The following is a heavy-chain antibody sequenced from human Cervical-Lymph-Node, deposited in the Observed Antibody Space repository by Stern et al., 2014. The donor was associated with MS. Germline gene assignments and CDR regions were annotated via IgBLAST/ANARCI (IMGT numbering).Heavy chain of an antibody. CDR1: GFSLSTSGMR. Sequence: QVTLRESGPALVKPTQTLTLTCTFSGFSLSTSGMRVSWIRQPPGKALEWLARIDWDDDKFYSPSLKSRLTISKDTSKNQVVLTMTNMAPVDTATYYCALHSSEGAFDIWGQGTMVTVSS. CDR2: IDWDDDK. V-gene: IGHV2-70*04. J-gene: IGHJ3*02. D-gene: IGHD6-25*01. CDR3: ALHSSEGAFDI.